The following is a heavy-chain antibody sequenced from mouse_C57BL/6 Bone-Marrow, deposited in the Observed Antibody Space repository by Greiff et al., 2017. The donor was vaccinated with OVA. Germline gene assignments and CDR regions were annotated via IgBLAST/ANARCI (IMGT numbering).Heavy chain of an antibody. Sequence: QVQLKQPGAELVKPGASVKMSCKASGYTFTSYWITWVKQRPGQGFEWIGDIYPGSGSTNYNEKFKSKATLTVDTSSSTPSMQLSSLTSEDSAVYYWARDCYGSSYVGYYFDYWGQGTTLTVSS. CDR3: ARDCYGSSYVGYYFDY. D-gene: IGHD1-1*01. CDR2: IYPGSGST. CDR1: GYTFTSYW. V-gene: IGHV1-55*01. J-gene: IGHJ2*01.